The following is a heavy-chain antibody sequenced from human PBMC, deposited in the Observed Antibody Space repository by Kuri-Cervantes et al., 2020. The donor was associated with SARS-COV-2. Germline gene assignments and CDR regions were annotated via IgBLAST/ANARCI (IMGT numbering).Heavy chain of an antibody. V-gene: IGHV4-61*01. CDR2: IFYSGRT. D-gene: IGHD3-22*01. CDR1: GGSVNSGSYY. CDR3: ARHPLITLKEGWFDP. J-gene: IGHJ5*02. Sequence: SETLSLTCTVSGGSVNSGSYYWSWIRQPPGKGLEWIGDIFYSGRTNYNPSLKSRITMSVDTSKVQFSLKFTSVTAADTAVYYCARHPLITLKEGWFDPWGQGTLVTVSS.